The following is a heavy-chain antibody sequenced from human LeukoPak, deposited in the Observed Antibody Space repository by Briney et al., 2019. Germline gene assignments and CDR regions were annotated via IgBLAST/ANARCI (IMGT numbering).Heavy chain of an antibody. V-gene: IGHV1-18*01. Sequence: ASVKVSCKASGYTFTSYGISWVRQAPGQGLEWMGWISAYNGNTNYAQKLQGRVTMTTDTSTSTAYMELRSLRSDDTAVYYCARGETFGELPLPFYYYYGMDVWGQGTTVTVSS. J-gene: IGHJ6*02. CDR2: ISAYNGNT. D-gene: IGHD1-7*01. CDR3: ARGETFGELPLPFYYYYGMDV. CDR1: GYTFTSYG.